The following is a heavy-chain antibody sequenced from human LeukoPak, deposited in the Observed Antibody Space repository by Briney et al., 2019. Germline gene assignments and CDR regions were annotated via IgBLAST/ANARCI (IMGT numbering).Heavy chain of an antibody. D-gene: IGHD6-13*01. Sequence: GGSLRLSCAASGFTFDDYAMHWVRQAPGKGLEWVSGISWNSGSIGYADSVKGRFTISRDNAKNSLYLQMNSLRAEDTALYYCAKDFAPPYSSSWYLAFDIWGQGTMVTVSS. CDR2: ISWNSGSI. J-gene: IGHJ3*02. CDR3: AKDFAPPYSSSWYLAFDI. CDR1: GFTFDDYA. V-gene: IGHV3-9*01.